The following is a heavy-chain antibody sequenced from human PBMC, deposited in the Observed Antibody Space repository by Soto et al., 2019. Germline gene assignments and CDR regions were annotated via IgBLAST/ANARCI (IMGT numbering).Heavy chain of an antibody. Sequence: QVQLVESGGGVVQSGTSLRLACAASGFTFSNYAVHWVRQAPGKGLEWGAAISNDGTYTYYADSVKGQFTISRDNSKSTLYLQMNTLRPEDTAVYFCAVGYGGSRRNWFDPWGQGTLVTVSS. CDR3: AVGYGGSRRNWFDP. CDR2: ISNDGTYT. CDR1: GFTFSNYA. V-gene: IGHV3-30-3*01. D-gene: IGHD4-17*01. J-gene: IGHJ5*02.